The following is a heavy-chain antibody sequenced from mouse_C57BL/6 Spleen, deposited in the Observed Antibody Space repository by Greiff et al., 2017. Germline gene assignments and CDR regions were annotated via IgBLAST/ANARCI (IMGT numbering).Heavy chain of an antibody. Sequence: QVQLKQSGPELVKPGASVKISCKASGYAFSSSWMNWVKQRPGKGLEWIGRIYPGDGDTNYNGKFKGKATLTADKSSSTASMQLSSLTSEDSAVYFCARSGITTVVVDYWGQGTTLPVSS. J-gene: IGHJ2*01. CDR1: GYAFSSSW. D-gene: IGHD1-1*01. CDR3: ARSGITTVVVDY. CDR2: IYPGDGDT. V-gene: IGHV1-82*01.